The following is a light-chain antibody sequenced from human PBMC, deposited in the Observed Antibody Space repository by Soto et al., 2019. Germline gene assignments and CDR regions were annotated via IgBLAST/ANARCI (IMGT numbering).Light chain of an antibody. J-gene: IGKJ1*01. V-gene: IGKV1-5*01. CDR1: QSISSW. Sequence: EIQMTQSPSTLAASVGDRATITCRASQSISSWLAWYQQKPGKAPKLLIYDAYSLESGVTSRFSGSGSGTEFTVTISSLQPDDFATYYCQHYNSYSEAFGQGTKVDIK. CDR2: DAY. CDR3: QHYNSYSEA.